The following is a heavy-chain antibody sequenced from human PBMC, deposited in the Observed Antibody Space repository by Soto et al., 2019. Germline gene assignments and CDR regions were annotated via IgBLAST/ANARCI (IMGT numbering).Heavy chain of an antibody. J-gene: IGHJ3*02. CDR2: IKQDESKK. D-gene: IGHD3-10*01. Sequence: EVQLEESGGGLVQPEGSLRLSCAASGFTLGTYWMTWVRQAPGKGLEWVANIKQDESKKSYLDSVRGRFTISRDNARNSLYLQMNSLRVEDTGLYYCARDVSPGSSSLYLDAFDIWGQGTMVIVSS. CDR3: ARDVSPGSSSLYLDAFDI. CDR1: GFTLGTYW. V-gene: IGHV3-7*05.